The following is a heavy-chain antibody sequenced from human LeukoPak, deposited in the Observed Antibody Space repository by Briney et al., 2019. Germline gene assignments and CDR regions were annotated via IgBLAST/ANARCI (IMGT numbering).Heavy chain of an antibody. CDR2: IYYSGST. J-gene: IGHJ5*02. V-gene: IGHV4-39*07. CDR1: GGSISSSSYY. CDR3: ARGPTYRGGFDP. D-gene: IGHD3-16*02. Sequence: KPSETLSLTCTVSGGSISSSSYYWGWIRQPPGKGLEWIGSIYYSGSTYYNPSLKSRVTISVDTSKNQFSLKLSSVTAADTAVYYCARGPTYRGGFDPWGQGTLVTVSS.